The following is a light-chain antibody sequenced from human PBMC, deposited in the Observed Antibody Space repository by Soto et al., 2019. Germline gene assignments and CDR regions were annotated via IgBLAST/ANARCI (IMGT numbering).Light chain of an antibody. CDR2: SNN. J-gene: IGLJ3*02. Sequence: QPVLTQPPSASGTPGQRVTISCSGSNSNIGSNTVNWYQQLPGTAPKVFMYSNNQRPSGVPERFSGSKSGTSASLAISGLQSEDEADYYCAAWDDSLNGRVFGGGTKLTVL. CDR3: AAWDDSLNGRV. CDR1: NSNIGSNT. V-gene: IGLV1-44*01.